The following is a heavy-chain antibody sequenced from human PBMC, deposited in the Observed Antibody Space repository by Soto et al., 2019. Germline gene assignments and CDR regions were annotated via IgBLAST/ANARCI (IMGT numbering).Heavy chain of an antibody. CDR2: ISYDGSNK. CDR1: GFTFSSYG. Sequence: GGSLRLSCAASGFTFSSYGMHWVRQAPGKGLEWVAVISYDGSNKYYADSVKGRFTISRDNSKNTLYLQMNSLRAEDTAVYYCAKAKVLWFGELSDAFDIWGQGTMVTVSS. CDR3: AKAKVLWFGELSDAFDI. J-gene: IGHJ3*02. V-gene: IGHV3-30*18. D-gene: IGHD3-10*01.